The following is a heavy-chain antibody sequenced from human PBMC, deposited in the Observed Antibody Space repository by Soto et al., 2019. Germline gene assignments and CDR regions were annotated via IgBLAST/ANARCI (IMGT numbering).Heavy chain of an antibody. Sequence: QVQLVESGGGVVQPGRSLRLSCAASGFTFRSHGMHWVRQAPGKGLEWVAVIWYDGSDKYYRDSVKGRFIISRDNSKNALYLHMNSLRGEDTAVYYCARWGDDRTFEIWGQGTMVTVSS. CDR3: ARWGDDRTFEI. CDR1: GFTFRSHG. CDR2: IWYDGSDK. J-gene: IGHJ3*02. D-gene: IGHD2-21*01. V-gene: IGHV3-33*01.